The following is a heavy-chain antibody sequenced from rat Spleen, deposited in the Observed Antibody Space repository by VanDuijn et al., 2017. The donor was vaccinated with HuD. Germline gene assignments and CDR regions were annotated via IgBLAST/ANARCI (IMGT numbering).Heavy chain of an antibody. CDR3: ARRYDFDY. V-gene: IGHV5-25*01. CDR2: ITTGGSNT. Sequence: EVQLVESGGGLVQPGRSLKLSCAASGFTFSTFPMAWVRQAPKMGLEWVASITTGGSNTYYRDSVQGRFTVSRDNAKSTRYLQMDSLRSEDTATYFCARRYDFDYWCQGVMVTVSS. CDR1: GFTFSTFP. D-gene: IGHD1-11*01. J-gene: IGHJ2*01.